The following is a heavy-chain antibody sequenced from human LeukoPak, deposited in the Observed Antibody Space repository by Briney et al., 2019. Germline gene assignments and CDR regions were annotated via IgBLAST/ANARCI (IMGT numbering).Heavy chain of an antibody. V-gene: IGHV4-38-2*02. D-gene: IGHD3-3*01. CDR2: IYHSGGT. Sequence: SETLSLTCTVSGYSISSGYYWGWIRQPPGKGLEWIGSIYHSGGTYYNPSLKSRVTISVDTSKNQFSLKLSSVTAADTAVYYCARESTEVLEWLFIDYWGQGTLVTVSS. J-gene: IGHJ4*02. CDR3: ARESTEVLEWLFIDY. CDR1: GYSISSGYY.